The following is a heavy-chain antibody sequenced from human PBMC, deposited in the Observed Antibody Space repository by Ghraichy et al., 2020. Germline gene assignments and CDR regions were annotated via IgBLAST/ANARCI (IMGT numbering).Heavy chain of an antibody. V-gene: IGHV3-74*01. J-gene: IGHJ4*02. CDR1: GFTFSSYW. Sequence: GGSLRLSCAASGFTFSSYWMHWVRQAPGKGLVWVSRINSDGSSTSYADSVKGRFTISRDNAKNTLYLQMNSLRAEDTAVYYCARGRPGRDGYRTFDYWGQGTLVTVSS. CDR3: ARGRPGRDGYRTFDY. CDR2: INSDGSST. D-gene: IGHD5-24*01.